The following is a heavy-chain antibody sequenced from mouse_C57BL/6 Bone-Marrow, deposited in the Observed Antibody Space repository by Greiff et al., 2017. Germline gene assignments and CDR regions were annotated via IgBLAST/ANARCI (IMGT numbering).Heavy chain of an antibody. D-gene: IGHD1-1*01. CDR3: AREGPYGSPLMDY. Sequence: QVQLQQPGAELVKPGASVKLSCKASGYTFTSYWMQWVKQRPGQGLEWIGEIDPTDNYTNYNQKFKGKATLTVDTSSSTAYMQLSSLTSGDSAVYDCAREGPYGSPLMDYWGQGTSVTVSS. CDR2: IDPTDNYT. J-gene: IGHJ4*01. CDR1: GYTFTSYW. V-gene: IGHV1-50*01.